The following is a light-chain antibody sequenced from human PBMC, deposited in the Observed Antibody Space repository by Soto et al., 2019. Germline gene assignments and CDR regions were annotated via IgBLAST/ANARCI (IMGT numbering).Light chain of an antibody. V-gene: IGLV2-23*01. CDR3: CSSAPESTYV. Sequence: QAVLAQPASVSGSPGQAITISCTGTSRDVGAYNSVSWYQQHPHKAPQVIIYKGTQRPSGVSNRFSGSTSGNAASLTISGLQADDEADYFCCSSAPESTYVFGSGTMVTVL. CDR2: KGT. CDR1: SRDVGAYNS. J-gene: IGLJ1*01.